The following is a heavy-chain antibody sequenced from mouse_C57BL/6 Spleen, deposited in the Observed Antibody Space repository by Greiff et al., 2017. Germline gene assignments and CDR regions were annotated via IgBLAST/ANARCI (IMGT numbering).Heavy chain of an antibody. CDR1: GYTFTSYW. Sequence: VQLQQPGAELVMPGASVKLSCKASGYTFTSYWMHWVKQRPGQGLEWIGEIDPSDSYTNYNQKFKGKSTLTVDKSSSTAYMQLSSLTSEDSAVYYCAAGTRYYAMDYWGQGTSVTVSS. CDR2: IDPSDSYT. V-gene: IGHV1-69*01. D-gene: IGHD4-1*01. J-gene: IGHJ4*01. CDR3: AAGTRYYAMDY.